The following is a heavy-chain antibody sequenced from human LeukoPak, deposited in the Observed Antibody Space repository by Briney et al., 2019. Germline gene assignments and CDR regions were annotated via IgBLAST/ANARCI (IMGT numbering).Heavy chain of an antibody. Sequence: GRSLRLSCAASGFTFSSYGMHWVRQAPGKGLEWVSAISGSGGSTYYADSVKGRFTISRDNSKNTLYLQMNSLRAEDTAVYYCSTSVGYYWGQGTLVTVSS. CDR1: GFTFSSYG. V-gene: IGHV3-23*01. CDR3: STSVGYY. D-gene: IGHD2-2*01. CDR2: ISGSGGST. J-gene: IGHJ4*02.